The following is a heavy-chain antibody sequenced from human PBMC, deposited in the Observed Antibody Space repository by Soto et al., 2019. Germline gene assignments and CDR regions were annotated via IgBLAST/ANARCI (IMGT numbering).Heavy chain of an antibody. CDR3: AKDRQYPRDYFHY. V-gene: IGHV3-23*01. CDR2: ISPNGQGI. D-gene: IGHD4-4*01. CDR1: GFTVTSNG. Sequence: EVKLLESGGGLVQPGGSLSLSCGVPGFTVTSNGVSWAGQAPGKGLGWVSAISPNGQGIWYADSVKGRFTISRDISRNTVFLQMDSLRAEDTAVYYCAKDRQYPRDYFHYWGQGTLVTVSS. J-gene: IGHJ4*02.